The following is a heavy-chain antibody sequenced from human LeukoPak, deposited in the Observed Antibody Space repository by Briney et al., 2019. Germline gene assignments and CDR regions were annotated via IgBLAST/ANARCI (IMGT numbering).Heavy chain of an antibody. CDR1: GFTFSTYW. J-gene: IGHJ4*02. CDR3: AKGDGYSYGYVDY. V-gene: IGHV3-74*01. Sequence: QPGGSLRLSCAASGFTFSTYWMHWVRQAPGKGLVWVSRINSDGTTTNYADSVKGRFSISRDNPKNTLYLQMNTLRAEDTAVYYCAKGDGYSYGYVDYWGQGTLVTVSS. CDR2: INSDGTTT. D-gene: IGHD5-18*01.